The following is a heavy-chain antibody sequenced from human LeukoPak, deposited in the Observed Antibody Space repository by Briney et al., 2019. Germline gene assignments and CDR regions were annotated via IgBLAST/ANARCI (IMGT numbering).Heavy chain of an antibody. Sequence: ASVKVSCKASGYTATSYWIHWVRQAPGQGLEWMGIIHPSGGSTAYTQKFRGRVTMTRDTSTSTVYMELSSLRSEDTAVYYCARDSDRSSIDYWGPGTLVTVSS. CDR3: ARDSDRSSIDY. D-gene: IGHD6-6*01. J-gene: IGHJ4*01. CDR1: GYTATSYW. CDR2: IHPSGGST. V-gene: IGHV1-46*01.